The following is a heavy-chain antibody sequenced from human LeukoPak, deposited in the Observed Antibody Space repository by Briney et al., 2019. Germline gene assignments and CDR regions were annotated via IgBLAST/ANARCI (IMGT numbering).Heavy chain of an antibody. J-gene: IGHJ6*03. CDR1: GGSISSYY. Sequence: PSETLSLTCTVSGGSISSYYWSWIRQPPGKGLEWIGYIYYSGSTNYNPPLKSRVTISVDTSKNQFSLKLSSVTAADTAVYYCARHAIGYCSSTSCCPLTPHYYYYMDVWGKGTTVTVSS. CDR3: ARHAIGYCSSTSCCPLTPHYYYYMDV. V-gene: IGHV4-59*08. D-gene: IGHD2-2*01. CDR2: IYYSGST.